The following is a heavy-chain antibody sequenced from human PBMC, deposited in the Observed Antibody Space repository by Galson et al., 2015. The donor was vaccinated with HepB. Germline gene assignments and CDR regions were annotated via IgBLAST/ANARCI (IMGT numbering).Heavy chain of an antibody. Sequence: SVKVSCKASGGTFSSYAISWVRQAPGQGLEWMGGIIPIFGTANYAQKFQGRVTITADESTSTAYMELSSLRSEDTAVYYCARVDSYYYGSGGYWGQGTLVTVSS. CDR1: GGTFSSYA. V-gene: IGHV1-69*13. CDR2: IIPIFGTA. CDR3: ARVDSYYYGSGGY. D-gene: IGHD3-10*01. J-gene: IGHJ4*02.